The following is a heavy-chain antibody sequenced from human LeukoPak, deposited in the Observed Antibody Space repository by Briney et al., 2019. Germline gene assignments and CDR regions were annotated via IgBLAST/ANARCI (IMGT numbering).Heavy chain of an antibody. V-gene: IGHV3-21*01. D-gene: IGHD3-10*01. CDR2: ISSSSSYI. Sequence: GGSLRLSCAASGFTFSSYSMNWVRQAPGKGLEWVSSISSSSSYIYYADSVKGRFTISRDNAKNSLYLQMNSLRAEDTAVCYCARDQDPFRVKESGTWDYWGQGTLVTVSS. CDR3: ARDQDPFRVKESGTWDY. J-gene: IGHJ4*02. CDR1: GFTFSSYS.